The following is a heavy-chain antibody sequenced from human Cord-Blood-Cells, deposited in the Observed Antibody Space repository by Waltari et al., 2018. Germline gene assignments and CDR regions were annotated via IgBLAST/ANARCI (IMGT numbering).Heavy chain of an antibody. CDR1: GFTFSSYG. Sequence: QVQLVESGGGVVQPGRSLRLSCAASGFTFSSYGMHWVRQAPGKGLEWVAVIGYDGSNKYDADAVKGRFTISRDNSKNTLYLQMDSLRAEDTAVYYCARGNDYGDYWGQGTLVTVSS. V-gene: IGHV3-33*01. CDR3: ARGNDYGDY. CDR2: IGYDGSNK. J-gene: IGHJ4*02.